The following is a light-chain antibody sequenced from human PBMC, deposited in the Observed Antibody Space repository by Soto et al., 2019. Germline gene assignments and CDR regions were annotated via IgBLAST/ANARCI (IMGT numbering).Light chain of an antibody. Sequence: DVVMTQSPLSLPVTLGQPASISCRSSQSPLYSDGNTYLSWFHQRPGQSPRRLIYKVSHRDSGVTDRFSGRGAGTDFTLQINRVEAEDLGVSSRMQGTYCPYTFGQGTKLEIK. CDR2: KVS. CDR1: QSPLYSDGNTY. V-gene: IGKV2-30*01. CDR3: MQGTYCPYT. J-gene: IGKJ2*01.